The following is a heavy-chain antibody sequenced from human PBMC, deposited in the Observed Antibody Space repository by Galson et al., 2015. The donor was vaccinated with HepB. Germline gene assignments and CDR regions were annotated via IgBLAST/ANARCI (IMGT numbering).Heavy chain of an antibody. J-gene: IGHJ6*02. Sequence: SLRLSCAASGFTFSSYGMHWVRQAPGKGLEWVAVIWYDGSNKYYADSVKGRFTISRDNSKNTLYLQMNSLRAEDTAVYYCARLHSSGWSYYYYGMDVWGQGTTVTVSS. V-gene: IGHV3-33*01. CDR1: GFTFSSYG. CDR2: IWYDGSNK. D-gene: IGHD6-19*01. CDR3: ARLHSSGWSYYYYGMDV.